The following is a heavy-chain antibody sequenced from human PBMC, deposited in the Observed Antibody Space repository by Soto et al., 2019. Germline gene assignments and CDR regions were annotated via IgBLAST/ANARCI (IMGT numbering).Heavy chain of an antibody. J-gene: IGHJ4*02. CDR1: GFIFSTYP. D-gene: IGHD4-17*01. CDR2: ISSSSGYT. V-gene: IGHV3-21*05. Sequence: PGGSLRLSCAASGFIFSTYPMNWVRQAPGKGLEWVSYISSSSGYTNYADSVKGRFTISRDNAKNSLYLQMNSLRAEETAVYYCAKEYGRLDYWGQGTLVTVSS. CDR3: AKEYGRLDY.